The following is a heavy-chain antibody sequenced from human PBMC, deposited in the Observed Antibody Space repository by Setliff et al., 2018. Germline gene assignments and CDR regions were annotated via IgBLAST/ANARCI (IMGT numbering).Heavy chain of an antibody. CDR3: ARVTIAVAGYFDF. Sequence: ASVKVSCKASGYTFTNYGVTWVRQAPGQGLEWMGWIGAYNGNTYNAHKFQGRVTMTSDTSTSTAYMELRSLRSDDTAVYYCARVTIAVAGYFDFWSQGTLVTVSS. J-gene: IGHJ4*02. CDR1: GYTFTNYG. V-gene: IGHV1-18*01. D-gene: IGHD6-19*01. CDR2: IGAYNGNT.